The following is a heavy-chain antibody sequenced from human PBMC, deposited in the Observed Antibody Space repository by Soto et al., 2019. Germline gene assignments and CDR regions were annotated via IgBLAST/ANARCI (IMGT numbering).Heavy chain of an antibody. D-gene: IGHD3-9*01. CDR3: ARLEGLATISYYFDY. Sequence: QLQLQESGPGLVKPSETLSLTCSVSGDSINSDNYYWGRIRQPPGKGLEWIGSIYYRGNTYYNPSLKARVTISLDTSKSQFSLTLNSVTAADSAVYFCARLEGLATISYYFDYWGQGTLVTVSS. V-gene: IGHV4-39*01. CDR1: GDSINSDNYY. CDR2: IYYRGNT. J-gene: IGHJ4*02.